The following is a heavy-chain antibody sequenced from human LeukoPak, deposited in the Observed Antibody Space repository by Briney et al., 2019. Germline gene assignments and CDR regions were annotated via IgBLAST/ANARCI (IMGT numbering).Heavy chain of an antibody. D-gene: IGHD2-21*02. CDR1: GYTFTGYD. J-gene: IGHJ4*02. Sequence: ASVKVSCKASGYTFTGYDINWVRQATGQGLEWMGWMNPNSGNTGFAQRFQGRVTMTRNTSISTAYMELSSLRSEDTAVYYCARRCGGDCYSSLDYWGQGTLVTVSS. CDR2: MNPNSGNT. V-gene: IGHV1-8*01. CDR3: ARRCGGDCYSSLDY.